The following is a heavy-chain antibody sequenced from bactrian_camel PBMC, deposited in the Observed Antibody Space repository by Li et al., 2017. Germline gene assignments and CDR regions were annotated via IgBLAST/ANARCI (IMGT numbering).Heavy chain of an antibody. Sequence: HVQLVESGGGSVPAGKSLALSCAAPGFTFGRYCMGWFRQAPGKGLEGVSFIDTSGWKTFYSASVKGRFTVSRDNAKNAVYLQMNSLKPEDTGVYYCVRDPAGASDYDDNVYTGQGTQVTVS. CDR3: VRDPAGASDYDDNVY. V-gene: IGHV3S1*01. CDR2: IDTSGWKT. CDR1: GFTFGRYC. D-gene: IGHD4*01. J-gene: IGHJ4*01.